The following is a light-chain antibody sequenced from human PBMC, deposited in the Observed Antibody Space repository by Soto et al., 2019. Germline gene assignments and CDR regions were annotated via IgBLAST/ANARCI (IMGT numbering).Light chain of an antibody. J-gene: IGKJ1*01. CDR1: QIGSGNY. V-gene: IGKV3-20*01. CDR2: ATS. Sequence: ELVLTQSPGTLSLSPGDSAALSCKASQIGSGNYLSWYQQKSGQAPRLLIYATSTRAPGIPDRFSGSGSATDFSLIISRLEPEDSAVYYCQHLGYPQWTFGRGTKVDI. CDR3: QHLGYPQWT.